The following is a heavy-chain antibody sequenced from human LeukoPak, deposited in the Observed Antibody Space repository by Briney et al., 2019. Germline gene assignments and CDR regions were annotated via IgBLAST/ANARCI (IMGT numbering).Heavy chain of an antibody. CDR2: IKHDGSVQ. D-gene: IGHD3-22*01. Sequence: GGSLRLSCAASGFTFSSYWMSWVRQAPGKGLEWVANIKHDGSVQYCVDSVKGRFTISRDNAKNSLYLQMNSLRAEDTAVYYCAREGNYYDSSGYYSGALDIWGQGTMVTVSS. J-gene: IGHJ3*02. CDR3: AREGNYYDSSGYYSGALDI. CDR1: GFTFSSYW. V-gene: IGHV3-7*01.